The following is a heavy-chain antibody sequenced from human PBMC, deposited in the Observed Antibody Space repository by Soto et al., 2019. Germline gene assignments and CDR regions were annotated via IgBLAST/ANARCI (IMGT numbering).Heavy chain of an antibody. CDR3: VRNAF. D-gene: IGHD3-3*02. J-gene: IGHJ4*01. CDR2: INQDGRET. CDR1: GLTFSSIW. Sequence: EVQLVESGGDLVQPGGSLRLSCVMSGLTFSSIWVGWVRLPPGNGLEWVANINQDGRETAYVDSVKGRFTISRDNAKSSFYLQMNSLRAEDTAVYYCVRNAFWGHGTLVTVSS. V-gene: IGHV3-7*01.